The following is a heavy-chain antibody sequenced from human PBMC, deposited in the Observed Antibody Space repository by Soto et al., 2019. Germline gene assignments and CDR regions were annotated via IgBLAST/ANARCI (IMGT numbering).Heavy chain of an antibody. CDR3: ARGVDSSGYSGY. J-gene: IGHJ4*02. CDR1: GFTYSSYA. D-gene: IGHD3-22*01. V-gene: IGHV3-30-3*01. CDR2: ISYDGSNK. Sequence: GGSLRLSCAASGFTYSSYASHWVRQAPGKGLERVAVISYDGSNKYYADSVKGRFTISRDNSKNTLYLQMNCVRAEATDVYYCARGVDSSGYSGYWGQGTLVTVSS.